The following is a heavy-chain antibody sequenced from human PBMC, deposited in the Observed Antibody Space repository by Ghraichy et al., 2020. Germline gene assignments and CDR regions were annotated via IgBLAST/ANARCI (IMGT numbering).Heavy chain of an antibody. D-gene: IGHD6-19*01. Sequence: GESLNISCAASGFTFDDYAMHWVRQVPGKGLEWVSFISWDGDITYYADFVEGRFTISRDNTKNSLYLQMNSLKTEDTALYYCAKDIGFGSGWLNYFDSWGQGSLVTVSS. J-gene: IGHJ4*02. CDR1: GFTFDDYA. CDR3: AKDIGFGSGWLNYFDS. CDR2: ISWDGDIT. V-gene: IGHV3-43*01.